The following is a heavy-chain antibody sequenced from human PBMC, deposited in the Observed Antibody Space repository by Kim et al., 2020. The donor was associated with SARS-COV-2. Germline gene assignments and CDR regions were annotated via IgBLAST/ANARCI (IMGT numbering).Heavy chain of an antibody. V-gene: IGHV3-7*01. CDR2: IKQDGSEK. J-gene: IGHJ6*02. CDR1: GFTFISFW. Sequence: GGSLRLSCAASGFTFISFWMSWVRQAPGKGLEWVSNIKQDGSEKYYVDSVKGRFTISRDNAENSLYLQMNSLRAEDTAVYYCVRQGYHGASGYYYCGLAVWGQGTTVTVSS. CDR3: VRQGYHGASGYYYCGLAV. D-gene: IGHD2-15*01.